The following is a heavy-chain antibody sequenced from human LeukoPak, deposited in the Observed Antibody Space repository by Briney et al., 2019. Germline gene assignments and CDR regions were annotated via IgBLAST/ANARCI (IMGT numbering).Heavy chain of an antibody. V-gene: IGHV4-4*07. D-gene: IGHD2/OR15-2a*01. CDR3: ARGLGNIVLEARDNWFDP. CDR2: IYTSGST. J-gene: IGHJ5*02. CDR1: GGSISSYY. Sequence: SETLSLTCTVSGGSISSYYWSWIRQPAGKGLEWIGRIYTSGSTNYNPSLKSRVTMSVDTSKNQFSLKLSSVTAADTAVYYCARGLGNIVLEARDNWFDPWGQGTLVTVPS.